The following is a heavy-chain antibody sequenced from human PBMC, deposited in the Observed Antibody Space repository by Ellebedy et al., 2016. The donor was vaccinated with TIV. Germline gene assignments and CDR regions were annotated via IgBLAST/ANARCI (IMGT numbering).Heavy chain of an antibody. Sequence: AASVKVSCKASGYAFSNYYIHWVRQAPGQGLEWMGIINPSGGSTSYVQKFQGRITMTRDTSTSTVYMELSSLRSEDTAVYYWARPRDGKCDFWGQGTLVTVSS. D-gene: IGHD5-24*01. CDR2: INPSGGST. CDR1: GYAFSNYY. V-gene: IGHV1-46*01. J-gene: IGHJ4*02. CDR3: ARPRDGKCDF.